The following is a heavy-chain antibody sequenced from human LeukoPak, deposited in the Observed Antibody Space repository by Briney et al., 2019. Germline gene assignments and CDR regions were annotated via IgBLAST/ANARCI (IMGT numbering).Heavy chain of an antibody. D-gene: IGHD2-15*01. CDR3: PRGAPGSSCSGGSCPYFDY. Sequence: GASVKVSCKASVYTFTSYDINWVRQATGQGLEGMGLVNHNSGHKGFVQKFQGRVSMTRNTAISTAYMEVRRLRSDDTAVYYWPRGAPGSSCSGGSCPYFDYWGQGTLVSAYS. J-gene: IGHJ4*02. V-gene: IGHV1-8*01. CDR2: VNHNSGHK. CDR1: VYTFTSYD.